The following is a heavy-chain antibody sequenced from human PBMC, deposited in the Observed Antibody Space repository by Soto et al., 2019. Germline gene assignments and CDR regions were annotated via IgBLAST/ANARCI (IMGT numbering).Heavy chain of an antibody. V-gene: IGHV5-51*01. CDR3: ARHQQFHYYYYGMDV. CDR2: IYPGDSDI. J-gene: IGHJ6*02. Sequence: GESLKISCKASGCSFTTYYIAWLRQMPGKGLEWIGIIYPGDSDITYNPSFQGQVTISAERSTSTAYLQWDSLKASDTAMYYCARHQQFHYYYYGMDVWGQGTTVTVSS. CDR1: GCSFTTYY.